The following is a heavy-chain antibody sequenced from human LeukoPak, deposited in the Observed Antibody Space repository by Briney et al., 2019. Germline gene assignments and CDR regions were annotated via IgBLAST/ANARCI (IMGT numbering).Heavy chain of an antibody. D-gene: IGHD3/OR15-3a*01. CDR2: IYSSGST. Sequence: SETLSLTCTVSGGSISSYYWSWIRQPAGKGLEWIGRIYSSGSTNHNPSLKSRVTMSVDTSQNQFSLRLSSVTAADTAVYYCARDGGFLDAFGFGDIRGQGTMVTVSS. CDR3: ARDGGFLDAFGFGDI. J-gene: IGHJ3*02. V-gene: IGHV4-4*07. CDR1: GGSISSYY.